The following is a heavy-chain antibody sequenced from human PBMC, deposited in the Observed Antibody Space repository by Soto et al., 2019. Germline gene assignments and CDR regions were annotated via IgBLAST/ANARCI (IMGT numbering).Heavy chain of an antibody. V-gene: IGHV4-59*08. CDR2: IYYSGST. J-gene: IGHJ4*02. D-gene: IGHD1-1*01. CDR3: ARQARDAYNSAGY. CDR1: GGSISNYY. Sequence: SETLSLTCTVSGGSISNYYWSWIRQPPGKGLEWIGYIYYSGSTSYNPSLKSRVTISVDTSKNQFSLKLSSVTAADTAVYYCARQARDAYNSAGYWGQGILVTVSS.